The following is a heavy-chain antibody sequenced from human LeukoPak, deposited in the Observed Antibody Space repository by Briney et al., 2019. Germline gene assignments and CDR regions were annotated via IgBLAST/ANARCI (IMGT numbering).Heavy chain of an antibody. CDR2: IWYDGSNK. V-gene: IGHV3-33*01. CDR3: ARDYYDSSGYYRETDY. CDR1: GFTFSSYG. J-gene: IGHJ4*02. D-gene: IGHD3-22*01. Sequence: GRSLRLSCAASGFTFSSYGMHWVRQAPGKGLEWVAVIWYDGSNKYYADSVKGRFTISRDNSKNTLYLQMNSLRAEDTAVYYCARDYYDSSGYYRETDYWGQGTLVTVSS.